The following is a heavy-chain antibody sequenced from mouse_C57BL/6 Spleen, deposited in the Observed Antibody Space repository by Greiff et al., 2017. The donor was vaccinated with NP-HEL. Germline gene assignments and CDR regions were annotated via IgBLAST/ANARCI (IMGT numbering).Heavy chain of an antibody. CDR1: GFNIKDDY. Sequence: VQLKQSGAELVRPGASVKLSCTASGFNIKDDYMHWVKQRPEQGLEWIGWIDPENGDTEYASKFQGKATITADTASNTAYLQLSSLTSEDTAVDYCTTGREVATDFDYWGQGTTLTVSS. V-gene: IGHV14-4*01. CDR3: TTGREVATDFDY. J-gene: IGHJ2*01. CDR2: IDPENGDT.